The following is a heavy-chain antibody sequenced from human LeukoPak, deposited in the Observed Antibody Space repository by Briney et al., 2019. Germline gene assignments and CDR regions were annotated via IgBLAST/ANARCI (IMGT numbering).Heavy chain of an antibody. CDR1: GFTFSTYA. J-gene: IGHJ4*02. Sequence: GGSLRLSCAASGFTFSTYAMHWVRQGPGKGLEWVAVISYDGSNKYYADSVKGRFTISRDNSKNTLYLQMSSLSAEDTAVYYCARTTTPHYYGPGSYALGYWGQGTLVTVPS. D-gene: IGHD3-10*01. CDR3: ARTTTPHYYGPGSYALGY. V-gene: IGHV3-30-3*01. CDR2: ISYDGSNK.